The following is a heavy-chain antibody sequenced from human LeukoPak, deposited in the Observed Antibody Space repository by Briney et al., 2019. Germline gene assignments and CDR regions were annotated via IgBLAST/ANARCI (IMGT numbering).Heavy chain of an antibody. J-gene: IGHJ4*02. CDR3: ARAYYDFWGGYYTGGYFDY. D-gene: IGHD3-3*01. CDR1: GGSFSGYY. Sequence: KPSETLSLMCAVYGGSFSGYYWSWIRQPPGKGLEWIGSIYHSGSTYYNPSLKSRVTISVDTSKNQFSLKLSSVTAADTAVYYCARAYYDFWGGYYTGGYFDYWGQGTLVTVSS. CDR2: IYHSGST. V-gene: IGHV4-34*01.